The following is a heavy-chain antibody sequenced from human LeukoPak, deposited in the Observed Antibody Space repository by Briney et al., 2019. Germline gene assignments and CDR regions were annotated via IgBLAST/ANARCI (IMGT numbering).Heavy chain of an antibody. V-gene: IGHV1-18*01. CDR2: ISVYNDNT. CDR1: GYTFTSYG. CDR3: ARGDLWELPFDY. D-gene: IGHD1-26*01. J-gene: IGHJ4*02. Sequence: ASVKVSCKASGYTFTSYGINWVRQAPGQGLEWMGRISVYNDNTNYAQKLQGRVTITTDTSTSTAYMELRSLRSDDTAVYYCARGDLWELPFDYWGQGTLVTVSS.